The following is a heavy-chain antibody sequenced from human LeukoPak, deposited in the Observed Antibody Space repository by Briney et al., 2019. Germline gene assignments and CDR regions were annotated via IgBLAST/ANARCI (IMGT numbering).Heavy chain of an antibody. J-gene: IGHJ4*02. CDR3: AKGTASGAGATNDY. CDR2: TSSSGTYK. Sequence: GVSLRLSCAGSGFTVSSYSRSWVGQGPGKGLKGVSSTSSSGTYKYHADSVKGRFTSSRDNTKNSLYLQMNSLSAEDTAVYSCAKGTASGAGATNDYWGQGTLVTVSS. D-gene: IGHD6-19*01. V-gene: IGHV3-21*01. CDR1: GFTVSSYS.